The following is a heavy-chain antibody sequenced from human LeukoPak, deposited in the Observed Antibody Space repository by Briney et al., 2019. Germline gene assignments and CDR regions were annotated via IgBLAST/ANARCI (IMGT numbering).Heavy chain of an antibody. J-gene: IGHJ4*02. CDR2: IYSGGTT. CDR1: GFTVSSYY. V-gene: IGHV3-53*01. D-gene: IGHD6-13*01. Sequence: PGGSLRLSCAASGFTVSSYYMSWVRQAPGKGLEWVSVIYSGGTTHHADSVKGRFTISRDNAKNPLYLQMNSLRAEDTAMYYCATDSGSSWYKGLDFWGQGTLVTVSS. CDR3: ATDSGSSWYKGLDF.